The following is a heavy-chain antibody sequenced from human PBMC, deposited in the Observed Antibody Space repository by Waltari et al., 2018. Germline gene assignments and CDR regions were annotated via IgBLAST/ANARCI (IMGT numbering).Heavy chain of an antibody. V-gene: IGHV4-59*01. CDR2: ISYTGST. CDR1: GGSISSYY. Sequence: QVQLQESGPGLVKPSETLALTCTVSGGSISSYYWSWIRKPPGKGLEWIGYISYTGSTYYNPSLKSRVTILVDTSKNQFSLKLSSVTAADTAMYYCARGSTTVHYYYYMDVWGKGTTVTISS. CDR3: ARGSTTVHYYYYMDV. J-gene: IGHJ6*03. D-gene: IGHD4-4*01.